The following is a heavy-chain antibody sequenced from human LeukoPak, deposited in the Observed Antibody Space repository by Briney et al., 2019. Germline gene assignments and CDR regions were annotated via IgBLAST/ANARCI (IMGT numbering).Heavy chain of an antibody. CDR1: GFTFSSYA. Sequence: PGGSLRLSCAASGFTFSSYAMYWFRQAPGQGLEYVSAISTNGGSTFYGNSMKGRFTVSRDNSKNMLYLQMGSLTAKDMAVYYCARDSRSVPTAFYHGVDVWGQGTTVAVSS. CDR2: ISTNGGST. D-gene: IGHD3-3*02. J-gene: IGHJ6*02. CDR3: ARDSRSVPTAFYHGVDV. V-gene: IGHV3-64*01.